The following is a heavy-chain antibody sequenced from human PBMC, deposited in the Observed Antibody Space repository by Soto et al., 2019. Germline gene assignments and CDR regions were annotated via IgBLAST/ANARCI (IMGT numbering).Heavy chain of an antibody. Sequence: QGLLVQSGAEVKKPGSSVKVSCKAPGGTLSTYTLTWLRQAPGQGPEWMGRIIPALDIEDYAQHFQGRVTITEDTSTSTAYMELHSLRSDDTAVYYCAAVAGTSAFVGYFEYWGQGTLVTVAS. J-gene: IGHJ4*02. CDR1: GGTLSTYT. V-gene: IGHV1-69*02. CDR2: IIPALDIE. D-gene: IGHD6-19*01. CDR3: AAVAGTSAFVGYFEY.